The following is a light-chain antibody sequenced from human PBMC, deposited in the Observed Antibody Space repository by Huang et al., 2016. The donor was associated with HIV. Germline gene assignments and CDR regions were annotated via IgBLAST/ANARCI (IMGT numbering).Light chain of an antibody. CDR3: QQYYSTPLT. CDR1: QSVLYSSNNKNY. J-gene: IGKJ4*01. V-gene: IGKV4-1*01. Sequence: EIVMTQSPDSLAVSLGERATTNCKSSQSVLYSSNNKNYLAWYQQKPGQPPKLRIYWASTRESGVPDRFSGSGSGTDFTLTISSLQAEDVAVYYCQQYYSTPLTFGGGTKVEIK. CDR2: WAS.